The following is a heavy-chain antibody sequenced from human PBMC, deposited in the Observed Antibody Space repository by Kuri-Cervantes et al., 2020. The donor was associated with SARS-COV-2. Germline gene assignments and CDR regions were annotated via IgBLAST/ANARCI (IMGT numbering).Heavy chain of an antibody. CDR1: GFTFSSYW. CDR2: IKQDGSEK. J-gene: IGHJ4*02. Sequence: GGSLRLSCAASGFTFSSYWMSWVRQAPGKGLEWVANIKQDGSEKYYVDSVKGRFTISRDNAKNSLYLQMNNLRAEDTAVYYCASTASGSAAPFDYWGQGTLVTVSS. V-gene: IGHV3-7*01. D-gene: IGHD2-2*01. CDR3: ASTASGSAAPFDY.